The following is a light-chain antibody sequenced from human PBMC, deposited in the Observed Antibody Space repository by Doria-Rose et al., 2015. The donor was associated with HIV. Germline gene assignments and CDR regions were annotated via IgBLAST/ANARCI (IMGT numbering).Light chain of an antibody. CDR2: WAS. V-gene: IGKV4-1*01. CDR1: QSLLHTSKNY. CDR3: QQYYDTPS. J-gene: IGKJ3*01. Sequence: TQSPESLGMSLGERATLNCKSNQSLLHTSKNYLAWYQQKPGQPPKLLIYWASTRQSGVPARFSGSGSGTDSTLTISSLEAEDVAVYYCQQYYDTPSFGPGTTVDIK.